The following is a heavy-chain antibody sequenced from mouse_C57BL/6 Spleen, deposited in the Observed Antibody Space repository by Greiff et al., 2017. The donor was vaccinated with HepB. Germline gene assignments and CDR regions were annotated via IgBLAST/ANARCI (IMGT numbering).Heavy chain of an antibody. CDR1: GYTFTSYW. Sequence: VQLQQPGAELVMPGASVKLSCKASGYTFTSYWMHWVKQRPGQGLEWIGEIDPSDSYTNYNQKFKGKSTLTVDKSSSTAYMQLSSLTSEDSAVYYCAATVVATPYYFDYWGQGTTLTVSS. CDR2: IDPSDSYT. V-gene: IGHV1-69*01. J-gene: IGHJ2*01. CDR3: AATVVATPYYFDY. D-gene: IGHD1-1*01.